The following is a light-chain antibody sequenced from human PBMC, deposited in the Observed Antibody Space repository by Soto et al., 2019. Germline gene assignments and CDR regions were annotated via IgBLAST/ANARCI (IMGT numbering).Light chain of an antibody. V-gene: IGLV2-14*01. CDR3: SSYTSRSSVV. CDR1: SSDVGGYNY. CDR2: DVS. J-gene: IGLJ2*01. Sequence: QSALTQPASVSGSPGQSITISCTGTSSDVGGYNYVSWYQQYPGKAPKLMIYDVSNRPSGVSNRFPGSKSGNTASLTISGLQAEDEADYYCSSYTSRSSVVFGGGTKLTVL.